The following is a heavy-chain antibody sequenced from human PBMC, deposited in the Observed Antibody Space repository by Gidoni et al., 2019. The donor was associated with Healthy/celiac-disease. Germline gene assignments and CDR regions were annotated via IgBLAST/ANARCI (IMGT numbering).Heavy chain of an antibody. Sequence: EVQLVESGGGVVQPGGSLRLSCAASGCTFSSDSMNWVRQAPRKGLEWVSDISSSSSTIYYADPVKGRFTISRDNAKNSLYLQRNSLRAEDTAVYYCARAGYCSSTSCELAAFDIWGQGTMVTVSS. CDR3: ARAGYCSSTSCELAAFDI. CDR1: GCTFSSDS. D-gene: IGHD2-2*01. J-gene: IGHJ3*02. CDR2: ISSSSSTI. V-gene: IGHV3-48*01.